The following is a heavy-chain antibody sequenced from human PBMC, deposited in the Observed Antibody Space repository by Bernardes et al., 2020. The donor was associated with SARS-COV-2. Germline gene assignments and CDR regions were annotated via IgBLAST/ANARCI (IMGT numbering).Heavy chain of an antibody. Sequence: VGPLFLSCAASGFTFPSFGMHWVRQAPGTGLAWVAFIAYDDGHKYYEDSVKGRFTISRDNSKNTLYLQMNSLRAEDTALYYCATLNLGNFDYWGQGTLVTVSS. CDR2: IAYDDGHK. D-gene: IGHD7-27*01. CDR1: GFTFPSFG. V-gene: IGHV3-30*02. CDR3: ATLNLGNFDY. J-gene: IGHJ4*02.